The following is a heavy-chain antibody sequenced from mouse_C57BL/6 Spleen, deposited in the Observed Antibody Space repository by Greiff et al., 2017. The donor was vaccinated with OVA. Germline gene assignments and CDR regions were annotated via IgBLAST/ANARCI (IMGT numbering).Heavy chain of an antibody. J-gene: IGHJ2*01. D-gene: IGHD2-1*01. V-gene: IGHV1-69*01. Sequence: QVQLQQPGAELVMPGASVKLSCKASGYTFTSYWMHWVKQRPGQGLEWIGEIDPSDSYTNYNQKFKGKSTLTVDKSSSTAYMQLSSLTSEDSAVYYCARYGNYGYFDYWGQGTTLTVSS. CDR3: ARYGNYGYFDY. CDR1: GYTFTSYW. CDR2: IDPSDSYT.